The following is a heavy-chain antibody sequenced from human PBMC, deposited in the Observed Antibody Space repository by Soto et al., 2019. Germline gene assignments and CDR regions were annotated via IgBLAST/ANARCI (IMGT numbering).Heavy chain of an antibody. Sequence: GASVKVSCKASGGTFSSYAISWVRQAPGQGLEWMGGIIPIFGTANYAQKFQGRVTITAAESTSTAYMELSSLRSEDTAVYYCAGSSSWGFDYWGQGTLVTVSS. V-gene: IGHV1-69*13. J-gene: IGHJ4*02. CDR1: GGTFSSYA. D-gene: IGHD6-13*01. CDR3: AGSSSWGFDY. CDR2: IIPIFGTA.